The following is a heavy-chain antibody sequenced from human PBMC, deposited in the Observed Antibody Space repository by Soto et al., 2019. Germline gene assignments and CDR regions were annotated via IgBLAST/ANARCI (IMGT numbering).Heavy chain of an antibody. V-gene: IGHV4-31*02. Sequence: CSCISQHPGKGLEWIGYIYYSGSTYYNPSLKSRVTISVDTSKNQFSLKLSSVTAADTAVYYCASGYGDHNLLWGQGTLVTVSS. J-gene: IGHJ4*02. CDR2: IYYSGST. CDR3: ASGYGDHNLL. D-gene: IGHD4-17*01.